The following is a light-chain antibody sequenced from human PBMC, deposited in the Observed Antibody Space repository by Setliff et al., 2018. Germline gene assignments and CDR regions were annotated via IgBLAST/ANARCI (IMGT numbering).Light chain of an antibody. CDR3: HQFDKFPYT. J-gene: IGKJ2*01. CDR2: DAS. CDR1: QDINKN. V-gene: IGKV1-33*01. Sequence: DIQMTQSPSSFSASVGDRVTITCQASQDINKNLNWYQQKPGKAPQLLLYDASNLETGVASRFSGSGSGTDFTFTITSLQPEDIATYYCHQFDKFPYTFGQGTKVDI.